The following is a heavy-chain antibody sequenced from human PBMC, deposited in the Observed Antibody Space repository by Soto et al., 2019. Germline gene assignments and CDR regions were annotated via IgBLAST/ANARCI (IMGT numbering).Heavy chain of an antibody. Sequence: PGGSLRLSCAASGFTFGIYGMHWVRQAPGKGLEWVAVIWYDGSNKYYADSVKGRFTISRDNSKNTLYLQMNSLRAEDTAVYYCARDAGSWYYFDYWGQGTLVTVSS. V-gene: IGHV3-33*01. J-gene: IGHJ4*02. CDR3: ARDAGSWYYFDY. D-gene: IGHD6-13*01. CDR2: IWYDGSNK. CDR1: GFTFGIYG.